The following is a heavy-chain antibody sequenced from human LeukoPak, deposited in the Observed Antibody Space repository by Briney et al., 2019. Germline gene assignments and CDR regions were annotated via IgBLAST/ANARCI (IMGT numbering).Heavy chain of an antibody. Sequence: GRSLRLSCAASGFTFSSYGMHWVRQAPGKGLEWGAVISYDGSNKYYADSVKGRFTISRDNSKNTLYLQMNSLRAEDTAVYYCAKAGYQGGAYSGVLWFDPWGQGTLVTVSS. V-gene: IGHV3-30*18. CDR2: ISYDGSNK. J-gene: IGHJ5*02. D-gene: IGHD2-2*01. CDR3: AKAGYQGGAYSGVLWFDP. CDR1: GFTFSSYG.